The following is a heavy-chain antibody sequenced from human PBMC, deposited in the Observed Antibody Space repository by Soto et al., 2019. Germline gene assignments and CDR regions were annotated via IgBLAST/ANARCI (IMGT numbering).Heavy chain of an antibody. CDR2: IIPIFGTA. D-gene: IGHD1-7*01. V-gene: IGHV1-69*01. J-gene: IGHJ6*04. Sequence: QVQLVQSGAEVKKPGSSVKVSCKASGGTFSCYAISWVRQAPGQGLVWMGGIIPIFGTANYAQKFQGRVTITAVESTSTAYMELSSLRSEDTAVYYCERVRITGTTLTLYYYYYGMDVWGTGTTVTVSS. CDR1: GGTFSCYA. CDR3: ERVRITGTTLTLYYYYYGMDV.